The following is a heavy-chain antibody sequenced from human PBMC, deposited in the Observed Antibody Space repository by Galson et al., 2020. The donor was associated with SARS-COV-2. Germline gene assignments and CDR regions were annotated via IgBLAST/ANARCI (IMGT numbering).Heavy chain of an antibody. CDR3: ARGRGSYYNPTLFDY. CDR1: AGSLSSYS. CDR2: IYYSGST. D-gene: IGHD1-26*01. V-gene: IGHV4-59*01. J-gene: IGHJ4*02. Sequence: SETLSLTCTVSAGSLSSYSWSWIRQPPGKGLEWIGYIYYSGSTNYDPSLKSRVTISVDTSKNQSSLKLSSVTAADTAVYYCARGRGSYYNPTLFDYWGQGTLVTVSS.